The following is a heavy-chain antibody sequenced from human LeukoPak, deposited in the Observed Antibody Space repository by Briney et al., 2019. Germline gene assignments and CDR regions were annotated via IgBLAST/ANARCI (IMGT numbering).Heavy chain of an antibody. J-gene: IGHJ4*02. D-gene: IGHD6-13*01. Sequence: PSETLSLTCTVSGGSISSSSYYWGWIRQPPGKGLEWIGSIYYSGSTYYNPSLKSRVTISVDTSKNQFSLKLSSVTAADTAVYYCARRSSNLYSSSWYHFDYWGQGTLVTVSS. V-gene: IGHV4-39*07. CDR1: GGSISSSSYY. CDR3: ARRSSNLYSSSWYHFDY. CDR2: IYYSGST.